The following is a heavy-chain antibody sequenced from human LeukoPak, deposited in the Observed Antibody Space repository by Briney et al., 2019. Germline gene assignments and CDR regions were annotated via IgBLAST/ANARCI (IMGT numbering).Heavy chain of an antibody. CDR2: IYYRGST. V-gene: IGHV4-59*12. D-gene: IGHD4-17*01. CDR3: ARGGDYGDLRYFDY. CDR1: GGSINNYY. Sequence: SETLSLTCTVSGGSINNYYWSWIRQPPGEGLEWIGYIYYRGSTNYNPSLKSRVTFSVDTSKNQFSLKLNSVTAADTPVYYRARGGDYGDLRYFDYWGQGTLVTVSS. J-gene: IGHJ4*02.